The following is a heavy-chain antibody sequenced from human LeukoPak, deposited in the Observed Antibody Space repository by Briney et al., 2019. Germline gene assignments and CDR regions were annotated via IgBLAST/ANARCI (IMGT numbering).Heavy chain of an antibody. Sequence: GGSLRLSCAASGFTFSSYWMSWVRQAPGKGLEWVANINKDGGEKYYVDSVKGRFTISRDNAKKSLYLQMNSLRAEDTAVYYCARAAGWLDPWGQGTLVIVSS. CDR1: GFTFSSYW. CDR3: ARAAGWLDP. D-gene: IGHD6-13*01. J-gene: IGHJ5*02. V-gene: IGHV3-7*03. CDR2: INKDGGEK.